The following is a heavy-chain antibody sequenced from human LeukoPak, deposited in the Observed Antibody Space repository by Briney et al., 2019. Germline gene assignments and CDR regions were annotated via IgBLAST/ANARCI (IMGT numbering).Heavy chain of an antibody. D-gene: IGHD4-23*01. CDR3: ASNADYGGNLDYASQFDY. CDR2: IIPIFGTA. Sequence: GASVKVSCKASGGTFSSYAISWVRQAPGQGLEWMGGIIPIFGTANYAQKFQGRVTITADESTSTAYMELSSLRSEDTAVYYCASNADYGGNLDYASQFDYWGQGTLVTVSS. V-gene: IGHV1-69*01. CDR1: GGTFSSYA. J-gene: IGHJ4*02.